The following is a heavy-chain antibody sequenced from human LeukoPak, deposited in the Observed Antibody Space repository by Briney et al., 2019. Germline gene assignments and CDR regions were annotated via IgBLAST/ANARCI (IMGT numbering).Heavy chain of an antibody. Sequence: PSETLSLTCTVSSYSINNGYLWAWIRQPLGKGLEWIGSVSRSGSTNYNPSLKSRVTISVDTSKNQFSLKLRSVTAADTAVYYCARENGYKYDYWGQGTLVTVSS. J-gene: IGHJ4*02. CDR1: SYSINNGYL. CDR3: ARENGYKYDY. D-gene: IGHD5-24*01. V-gene: IGHV4-38-2*02. CDR2: VSRSGST.